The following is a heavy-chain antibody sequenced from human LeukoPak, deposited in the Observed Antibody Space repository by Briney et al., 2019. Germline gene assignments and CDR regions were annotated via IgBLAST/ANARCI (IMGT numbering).Heavy chain of an antibody. V-gene: IGHV3-23*01. J-gene: IGHJ4*02. CDR3: AKDPTYHYNYDILTGYLYYFDY. CDR2: ISGSGGST. CDR1: GFTFSSYA. D-gene: IGHD3-9*01. Sequence: PGGSLRLSCAASGFTFSSYAMSWVRQAPGKGLEWVSAISGSGGSTYYADSVKGRFTISRDNSKNTLYLQMNSLRAEDTAVYYCAKDPTYHYNYDILTGYLYYFDYWGQGTLVTVSS.